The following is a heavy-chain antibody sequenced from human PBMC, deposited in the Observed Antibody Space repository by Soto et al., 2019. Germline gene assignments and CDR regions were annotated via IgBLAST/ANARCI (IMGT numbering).Heavy chain of an antibody. CDR2: IDWDDDK. CDR3: ARIRAVRGVDYYYYYGMDV. D-gene: IGHD3-10*01. V-gene: IGHV2-70*01. CDR1: GFSLSTSGMC. J-gene: IGHJ6*02. Sequence: SGPTLVNPTHTLTLTCTFSGFSLSTSGMCVSWIRQPPGKALEWLALIDWDDDKYYSTSLKTRLTISKDTSKNQVVLTMTNMDPVDTATYYCARIRAVRGVDYYYYYGMDVWGQGTTVTVSS.